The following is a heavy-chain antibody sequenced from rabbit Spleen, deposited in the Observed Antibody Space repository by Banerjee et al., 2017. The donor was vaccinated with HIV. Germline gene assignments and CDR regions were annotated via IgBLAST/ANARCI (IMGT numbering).Heavy chain of an antibody. D-gene: IGHD4-1*01. CDR3: ARETDSGWGVVSFYFNL. V-gene: IGHV1S40*01. J-gene: IGHJ4*01. CDR1: GFSFSNRYY. CDR2: IYAANSGDT. Sequence: QSLEESGGDLVKPGASLTLTCTASGFSFSNRYYICWVRQAPGKGLEWIACIYAANSGDTYYANWAKGRFTISKTSSTTVTLQMTSLTAADTATYFCARETDSGWGVVSFYFNLWGQGTLVTVS.